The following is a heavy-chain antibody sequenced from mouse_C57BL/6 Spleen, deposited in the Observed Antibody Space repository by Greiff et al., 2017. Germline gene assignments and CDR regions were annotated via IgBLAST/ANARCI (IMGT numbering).Heavy chain of an antibody. J-gene: IGHJ3*01. CDR1: GYTFTSYN. D-gene: IGHD2-1*01. CDR3: SRGWLYYPTSWFAY. Sequence: QVQLQQSGAELVRPGASVKMSCKASGYTFTSYNMHWVKQTPRQGLEWIGAIYPGNGDTSYNQKFKGKATLSVDTSSSTAYMQLSSLTSEDSAVYCCSRGWLYYPTSWFAYWGQGTLVTVSA. V-gene: IGHV1-12*01. CDR2: IYPGNGDT.